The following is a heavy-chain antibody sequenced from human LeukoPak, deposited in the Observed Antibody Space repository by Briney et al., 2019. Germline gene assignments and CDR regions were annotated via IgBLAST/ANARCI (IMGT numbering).Heavy chain of an antibody. CDR1: GYTFSMYY. CDR2: INPSGETT. J-gene: IGHJ4*01. Sequence: ASVKVSCKASGYTFSMYYMHWVRQAPGQGLEWMGIINPSGETTAYAQRFQGRVTMTSDTSMNTLYMELSSLRPEDTAVYYCARGGDYGDYFEYWGQGTLVTVSS. CDR3: ARGGDYGDYFEY. D-gene: IGHD4-17*01. V-gene: IGHV1-46*01.